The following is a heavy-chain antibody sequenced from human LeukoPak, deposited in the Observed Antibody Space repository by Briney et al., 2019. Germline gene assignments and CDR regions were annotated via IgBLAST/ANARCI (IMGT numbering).Heavy chain of an antibody. J-gene: IGHJ4*02. CDR1: GGSVTSGNYY. Sequence: SQTLSLTCTVSGGSVTSGNYYSNWIRQPAGKGLEWIVRIYTNGGASYYPSLKSRVTISIDASKNQFSLKLSSVTAADTAVYYCAREPPGYWGQGILVTVSS. CDR3: AREPPGY. V-gene: IGHV4-61*02. CDR2: IYTNGGA.